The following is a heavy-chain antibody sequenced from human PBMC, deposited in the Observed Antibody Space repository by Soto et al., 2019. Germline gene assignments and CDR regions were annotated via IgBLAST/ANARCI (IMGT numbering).Heavy chain of an antibody. CDR3: ARHGHDYGDYWWFGP. J-gene: IGHJ5*02. CDR1: GGSINSYY. V-gene: IGHV4-59*08. D-gene: IGHD4-17*01. Sequence: SETLSLTCNVSGGSINSYYWSWIRQPPGKGLEWIGYIYDSGTINYNPSLKSRVTISRDTSKNQFSLELTSVTAADTAVYYCARHGHDYGDYWWFGPWGQGTLVTVSS. CDR2: IYDSGTI.